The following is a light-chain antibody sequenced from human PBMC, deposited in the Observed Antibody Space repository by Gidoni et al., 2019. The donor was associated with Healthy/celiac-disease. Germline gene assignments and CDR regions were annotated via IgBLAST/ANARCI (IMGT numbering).Light chain of an antibody. CDR2: RNN. CDR3: AAWDDSLSAWV. J-gene: IGLJ3*02. V-gene: IGLV1-47*01. CDR1: CSNIGSNY. Sequence: SVLIQSPSATVTPVLRFPISCSGSCSNIGSNYVYWYQQLPGTAPKLLIYRNNQRPSGVPDRFSGSKSGTSASLAISGLRSEDEADYYCAAWDDSLSAWVFGGGTKLTVL.